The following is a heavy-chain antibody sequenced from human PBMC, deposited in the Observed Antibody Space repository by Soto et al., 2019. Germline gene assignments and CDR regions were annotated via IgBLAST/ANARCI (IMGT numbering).Heavy chain of an antibody. CDR2: IKSKTDGGTT. CDR1: GFTVSNAW. D-gene: IGHD5-18*01. V-gene: IGHV3-15*01. Sequence: EVQLVEAGGGLVKPGGSLRLSCAASGFTVSNAWMSWVRQAPGKGLEWVGRIKSKTDGGTTEYDAPVKGRFTISRDDSKNTLYLQMNSVKTEDTAVYYCTRYSYGASEYWGQGTLVTVSS. CDR3: TRYSYGASEY. J-gene: IGHJ4*02.